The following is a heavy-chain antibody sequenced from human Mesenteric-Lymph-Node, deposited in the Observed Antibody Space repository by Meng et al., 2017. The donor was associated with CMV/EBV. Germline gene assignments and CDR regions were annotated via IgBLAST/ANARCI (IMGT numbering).Heavy chain of an antibody. D-gene: IGHD3-16*01. CDR1: GGSISSYY. Sequence: SETLSLTCKVSGGSISSYYWSWIRQPPGKGLEWIGYIYYSGSTNYNPSLKSRVTISVDTSKNQFSLKLTSVTAADTAVYYCARGQGVLGSWGQGTLVTVSS. V-gene: IGHV4-59*01. J-gene: IGHJ5*02. CDR2: IYYSGST. CDR3: ARGQGVLGS.